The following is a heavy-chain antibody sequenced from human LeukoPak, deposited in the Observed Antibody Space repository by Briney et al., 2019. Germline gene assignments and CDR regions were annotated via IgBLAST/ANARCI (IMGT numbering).Heavy chain of an antibody. CDR2: IYYSGST. D-gene: IGHD3-10*01. CDR3: ARHLASWSFLGY. Sequence: PSQTLSLTCTVSGGSISSGGYYWSWIRQHPGEGLEWIGYIYYSGSTNYNPSLKSRVTISVDTSKNQFSLKLSSVTAADTAVYYCARHLASWSFLGYWGQGTLVTVSS. J-gene: IGHJ4*02. V-gene: IGHV4-31*03. CDR1: GGSISSGGYY.